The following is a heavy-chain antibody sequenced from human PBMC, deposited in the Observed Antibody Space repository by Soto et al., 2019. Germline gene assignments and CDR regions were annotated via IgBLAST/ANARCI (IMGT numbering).Heavy chain of an antibody. CDR1: GGSIISGHY. V-gene: IGHV4-31*03. D-gene: IGHD2-2*01. J-gene: IGHJ6*02. Sequence: QVQLQQSGPGLVKPSQTLSLTCTVSGGSIISGHYWSWIRQYPGKGLEWMGSIPYSGINYYNASLKSRITISVDTSNSQFYLKLPSVTAADTAVYFCARDCTSTSCYGNYGVDVWGQGTTVTVSS. CDR2: IPYSGIN. CDR3: ARDCTSTSCYGNYGVDV.